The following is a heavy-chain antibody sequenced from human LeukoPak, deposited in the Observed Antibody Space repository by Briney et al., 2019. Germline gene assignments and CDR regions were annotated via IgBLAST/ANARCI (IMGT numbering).Heavy chain of an antibody. Sequence: ASVKVSCKASGYTFTSYGISWVRQAPGQGLEWMGWISAYNGNTNYAQKLQGRVTMTTDTSTSTDYMELRSLRSDDTAVYYCARDLGLVQSYGMDVWGQGTTVTVSS. CDR3: ARDLGLVQSYGMDV. CDR1: GYTFTSYG. CDR2: ISAYNGNT. J-gene: IGHJ6*02. D-gene: IGHD3-3*01. V-gene: IGHV1-18*01.